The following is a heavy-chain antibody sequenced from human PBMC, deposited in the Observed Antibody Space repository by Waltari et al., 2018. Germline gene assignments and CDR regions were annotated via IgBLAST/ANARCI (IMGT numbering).Heavy chain of an antibody. CDR1: GFTFSSYA. D-gene: IGHD6-19*01. CDR2: NRGSGGST. Sequence: EVQLLESGGGLVQPGGSLRLSCAASGFTFSSYAMSWVRQAPGKGLEWVSANRGSGGSTNYADSVKGRFTIARDNSKNTLYLQMNSLRAEDTAVYYCAKDFRIAVYAFDIWGQGTMVTVSS. CDR3: AKDFRIAVYAFDI. J-gene: IGHJ3*02. V-gene: IGHV3-23*01.